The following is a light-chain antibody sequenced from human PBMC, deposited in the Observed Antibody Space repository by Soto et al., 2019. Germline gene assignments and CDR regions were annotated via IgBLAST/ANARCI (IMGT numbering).Light chain of an antibody. V-gene: IGKV3-20*01. CDR1: QSVSSTY. CDR2: GAS. CDR3: QQCDSSPFT. J-gene: IGKJ3*01. Sequence: EIVLTQSPGTLSLSPGERATLSCRASQSVSSTYLAWYQQKPDQAPRLLIYGASNRATGIPDRFSGSGSGTDFTLTISRLEPEDFAVYYCQQCDSSPFTFGPGTKVDI.